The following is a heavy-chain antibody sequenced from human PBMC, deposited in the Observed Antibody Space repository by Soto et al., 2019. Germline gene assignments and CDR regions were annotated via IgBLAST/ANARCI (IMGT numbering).Heavy chain of an antibody. J-gene: IGHJ6*02. CDR1: GGSVNSNTYS. V-gene: IGHV4-39*01. D-gene: IGHD2-2*03. CDR2: IYSSGDT. Sequence: SETLSLTCTVSGGSVNSNTYSWGWIRQSPGQGLEWIGTIYSSGDTHYNPSLLSRVTISVDTSMNEFSLSLTSVTAADTAVYYCGRLNGHCVSTGCYGYYGMDVWGQGTTVTVSS. CDR3: GRLNGHCVSTGCYGYYGMDV.